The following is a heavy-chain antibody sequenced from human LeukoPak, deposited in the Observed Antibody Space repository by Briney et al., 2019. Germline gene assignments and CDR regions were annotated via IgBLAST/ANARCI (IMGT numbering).Heavy chain of an antibody. D-gene: IGHD4-17*01. V-gene: IGHV4-30-4*01. CDR1: GGSISSGDYY. CDR3: ANGDYETRYYGMDV. J-gene: IGHJ6*02. CDR2: IFYTGST. Sequence: SQTLSLTCTVSGGSISSGDYYWSWIRQPPGKGLEWIGYIFYTGSTYYNPSLKSRVTISLDTSKNQFSLKLSSVTAADTAVYYCANGDYETRYYGMDVWGQGPRPPSP.